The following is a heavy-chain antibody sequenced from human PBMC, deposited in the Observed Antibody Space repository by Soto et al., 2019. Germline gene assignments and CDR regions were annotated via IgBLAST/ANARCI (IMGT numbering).Heavy chain of an antibody. CDR2: ISAYNGNT. CDR1: GYTFTSYG. D-gene: IGHD2-15*01. J-gene: IGHJ4*02. Sequence: QVQLVQSGAEVKKPGASVKVSCKASGYTFTSYGISWVRQAPGQGLEWMGWISAYNGNTNYAQKLQGRVTMTTDTPPAKAYVGWGGLGSDDTAVYSCARRGLVVAATKAYWGQGPLVPVS. CDR3: ARRGLVVAATKAY. V-gene: IGHV1-18*04.